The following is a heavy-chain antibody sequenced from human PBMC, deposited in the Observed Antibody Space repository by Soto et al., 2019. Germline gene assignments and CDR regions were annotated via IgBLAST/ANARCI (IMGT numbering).Heavy chain of an antibody. CDR3: GNATSAQCIGAICYSFDD. V-gene: IGHV3-23*01. CDR1: GFTFSSYA. Sequence: PWGSLRLSCAATGFTFSSYAMSWVRQAPGKGLEWVSVVSGSGDGRATTWYAGSVKSRFTVSRDNSKNTLSMHMNSVRTEDTALYYCGNATSAQCIGAICYSFDDWGPGTLVTVSS. D-gene: IGHD2-21*01. J-gene: IGHJ4*02. CDR2: VSGSGDGRATT.